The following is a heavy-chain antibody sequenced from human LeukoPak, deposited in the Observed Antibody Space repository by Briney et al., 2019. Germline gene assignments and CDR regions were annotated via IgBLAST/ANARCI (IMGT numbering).Heavy chain of an antibody. J-gene: IGHJ4*02. V-gene: IGHV1-18*01. CDR3: ARDPYYYGSGKYFDY. Sequence: ASVKVSCKASGYTFTSYGINWVRQAPGQGLEWMGWISVYYGNTNYAQKVQGRVTMTTDTSTSTAYMELRSLTSEDTAVYYCARDPYYYGSGKYFDYWGQGTLVTVSS. CDR2: ISVYYGNT. CDR1: GYTFTSYG. D-gene: IGHD3-10*01.